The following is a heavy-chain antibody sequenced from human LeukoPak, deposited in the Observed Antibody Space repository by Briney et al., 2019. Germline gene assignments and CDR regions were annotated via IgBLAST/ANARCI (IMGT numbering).Heavy chain of an antibody. V-gene: IGHV3-53*05. D-gene: IGHD2-2*01. Sequence: GGSLRLSCAASGFTVSSNYMSWVRQAPGKGLEWVSVIYSGGSTYYADSVKGRFTISRDNSKNTLYLQMNSLRSEDTAVYYCATSVSTSCYVCDYWGQGTLVTVSS. CDR3: ATSVSTSCYVCDY. CDR1: GFTVSSNY. J-gene: IGHJ4*02. CDR2: IYSGGST.